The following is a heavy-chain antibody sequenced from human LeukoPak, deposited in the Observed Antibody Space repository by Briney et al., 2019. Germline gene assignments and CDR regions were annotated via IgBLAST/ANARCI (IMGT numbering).Heavy chain of an antibody. CDR2: IYYSGST. D-gene: IGHD5-18*01. V-gene: IGHV4-59*01. Sequence: KSSETLSLTCTVSGGSISSYYWSWIRQPPGKGLEWTGHIYYSGSTNYNPSLKSRVTISVDTSKNQFSLELSSVTAADTAVYYCARGARGYSYGHFDYWGQGTLVTVSS. J-gene: IGHJ4*02. CDR1: GGSISSYY. CDR3: ARGARGYSYGHFDY.